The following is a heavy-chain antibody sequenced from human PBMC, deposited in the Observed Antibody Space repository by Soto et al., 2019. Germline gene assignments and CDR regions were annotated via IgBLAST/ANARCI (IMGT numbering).Heavy chain of an antibody. CDR3: ARDSDYDLYYGMDV. Sequence: SETLSLTCTVSGGSISSGGYYWSWIRQHPGKGLEWIGYIYYSGSTYYNPSLKSRVTISVDTSKNQFSLKLSSVTAADTAVYYCARDSDYDLYYGMDVWGQGTTVTVSS. J-gene: IGHJ6*02. D-gene: IGHD3-3*01. CDR1: GGSISSGGYY. V-gene: IGHV4-31*03. CDR2: IYYSGST.